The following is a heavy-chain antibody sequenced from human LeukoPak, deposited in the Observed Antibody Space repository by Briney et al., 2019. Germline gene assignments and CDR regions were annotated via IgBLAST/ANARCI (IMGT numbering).Heavy chain of an antibody. D-gene: IGHD3-22*01. CDR2: INPTTGGT. V-gene: IGHV1-2*02. Sequence: ASVKVSCKASGYTFTGYYIHWVRQAPGQGFEWMGWINPTTGGTKYARKFQGRVTLTRDTSITAVYMELSRLRSDDTAVYYCASDRVVADYWGQGTLVTVSS. J-gene: IGHJ4*02. CDR1: GYTFTGYY. CDR3: ASDRVVADY.